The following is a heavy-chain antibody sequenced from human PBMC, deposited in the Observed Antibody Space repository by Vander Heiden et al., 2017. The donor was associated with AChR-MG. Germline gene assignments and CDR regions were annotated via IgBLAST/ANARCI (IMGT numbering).Heavy chain of an antibody. CDR2: INPKRGGT. CDR3: ARGGIVVVPAAGGEGFDP. V-gene: IGHV1-2*02. Sequence: QVQLVQSGAEEKKPGAYVKVSGQDYGNTFPRYDLHWVRQAPGQGLEWMGWINPKRGGTNYAQKFQGRVTMTRDTSISTAYMELSRLRSDDTAVYYCARGGIVVVPAAGGEGFDPWGQGTLVTVSS. D-gene: IGHD2-2*01. CDR1: GNTFPRYD. J-gene: IGHJ5*02.